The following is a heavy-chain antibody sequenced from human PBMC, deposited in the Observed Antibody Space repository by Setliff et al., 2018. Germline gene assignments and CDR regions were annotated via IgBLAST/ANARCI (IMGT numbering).Heavy chain of an antibody. CDR3: ARMTGFQYIDV. CDR2: INRRGST. CDR1: GGSVDSYY. V-gene: IGHV4-4*08. Sequence: KSSETLSLTCTVSGGSVDSYYWSWIRQPPGKGLEWIGHINRRGSTNFTPSLKSRVTISLDTSKNQFSLNLTSVTAADTAVYYCARMTGFQYIDVWGKGTTVTVSS. D-gene: IGHD3-3*01. J-gene: IGHJ6*03.